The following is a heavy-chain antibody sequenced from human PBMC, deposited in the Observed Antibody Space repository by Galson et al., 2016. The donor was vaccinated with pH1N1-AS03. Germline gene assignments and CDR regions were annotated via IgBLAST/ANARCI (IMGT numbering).Heavy chain of an antibody. CDR1: GFSFSTFG. V-gene: IGHV3-33*06. J-gene: IGHJ5*02. CDR2: IWYDGSNK. Sequence: SLRLSCAGSGFSFSTFGMYWVRQAPGRGLEWVASIWYDGSNKYYLDSVKGRFTISRDNSQDTLYLQMNSLRADDTAVHYCAKDRVSSTSYRFDPWGQGTLVIVSS. D-gene: IGHD2-2*01. CDR3: AKDRVSSTSYRFDP.